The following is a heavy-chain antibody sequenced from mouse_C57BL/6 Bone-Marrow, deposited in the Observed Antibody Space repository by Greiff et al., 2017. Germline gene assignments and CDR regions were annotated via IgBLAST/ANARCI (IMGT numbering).Heavy chain of an antibody. D-gene: IGHD1-1*01. Sequence: EVKLVESGPELVKPGASVKMSCKASGYTFTDYNMHWVKQSHGKSLEWIGYINPNNGGTSYNQKFKGKATLTVNKSSSTAYMELRSLTSEDSAVYYCMGLLRMDYWGQGTSVTVSA. CDR2: INPNNGGT. V-gene: IGHV1-22*01. J-gene: IGHJ4*01. CDR1: GYTFTDYN. CDR3: MGLLRMDY.